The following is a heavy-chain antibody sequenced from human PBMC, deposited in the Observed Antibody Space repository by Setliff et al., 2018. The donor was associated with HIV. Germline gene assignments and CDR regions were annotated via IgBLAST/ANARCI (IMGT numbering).Heavy chain of an antibody. CDR3: ASRPYSYDYSGRVFDF. D-gene: IGHD3-22*01. V-gene: IGHV4-39*01. Sequence: LSLTCTVSGASIRTGSYYWGWIRQPPGKGLEWIGTIYYSGTTYYNPSVKSRVTISVDTSKNQFSLNLTSVTATDTAVYYCASRPYSYDYSGRVFDFWGQGALVTSPQ. CDR1: GASIRTGSYY. CDR2: IYYSGTT. J-gene: IGHJ4*02.